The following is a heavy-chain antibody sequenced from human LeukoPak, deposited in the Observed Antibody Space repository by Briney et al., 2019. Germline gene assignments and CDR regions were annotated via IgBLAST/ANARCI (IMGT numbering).Heavy chain of an antibody. CDR1: GGTFSSYA. V-gene: IGHV1-69*05. D-gene: IGHD5-12*01. Sequence: GSSVKVSCKASGGTFSSYAISWVRPAPGQGLEWMGRIIPIFGTANYAQKFQGRVTITTDESTSTAYMELSSLRSEDTAVYYCASRGYSGYEKTTVYWGQGTLVTVSS. CDR3: ASRGYSGYEKTTVY. CDR2: IIPIFGTA. J-gene: IGHJ4*02.